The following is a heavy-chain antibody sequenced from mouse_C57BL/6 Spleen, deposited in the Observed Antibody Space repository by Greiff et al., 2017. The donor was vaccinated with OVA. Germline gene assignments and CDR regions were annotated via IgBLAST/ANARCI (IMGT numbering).Heavy chain of an antibody. J-gene: IGHJ2*01. Sequence: QVQLQQSGAELVRPGTSVKVSCKASGYAFTNYLIEWVKQRPGQGLEWIGVINPGSGGTNYNEKFKGKATLTADKSSSTAYMQLSSLTSEDSAVYFCARSKGYGNYYDYWGQGTTLTVSS. V-gene: IGHV1-54*01. D-gene: IGHD2-1*01. CDR1: GYAFTNYL. CDR3: ARSKGYGNYYDY. CDR2: INPGSGGT.